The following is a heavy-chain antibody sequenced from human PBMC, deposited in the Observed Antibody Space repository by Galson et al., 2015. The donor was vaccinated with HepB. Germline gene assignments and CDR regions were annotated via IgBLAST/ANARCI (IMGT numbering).Heavy chain of an antibody. D-gene: IGHD3-22*01. CDR3: TTGEDYYDSSGYYYHYGMDV. J-gene: IGHJ6*02. Sequence: VGRIKSKTDGGTTDYAAPVKGRFTISRDDSKNTLYLQMNSLKTEDTAVYYCTTGEDYYDSSGYYYHYGMDVWGQGTTVTVSS. V-gene: IGHV3-15*01. CDR2: IKSKTDGGTT.